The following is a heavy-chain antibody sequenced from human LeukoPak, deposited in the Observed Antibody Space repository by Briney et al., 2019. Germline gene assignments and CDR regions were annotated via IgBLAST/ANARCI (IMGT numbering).Heavy chain of an antibody. CDR2: IRYDGSNK. V-gene: IGHV3-30*02. CDR3: AKDRARWLQSYY. J-gene: IGHJ4*02. CDR1: GFTFSSYG. Sequence: GGSLRLSCAASGFTFSSYGMHWVRQAPGKGLEWVAFIRYDGSNKYYADSVKGRFTISRDNSKNTLYLQMNSLRAEDTAVYYCAKDRARWLQSYYWGQGTLVTVSS. D-gene: IGHD5-24*01.